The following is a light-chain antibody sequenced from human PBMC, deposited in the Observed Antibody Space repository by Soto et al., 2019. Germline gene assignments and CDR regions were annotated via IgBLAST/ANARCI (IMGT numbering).Light chain of an antibody. V-gene: IGLV1-47*02. J-gene: IGLJ3*02. Sequence: QSVLTQPPSASGTPGQRVTISCSGRRSNIGTNYVYWYQQFPGTAPKLLIYSNSHRPSGVPDRFSGSKSGTSASLAISGLRSDDEADYYCAAWDDRLSGPVFGGGTKLIVL. CDR3: AAWDDRLSGPV. CDR2: SNS. CDR1: RSNIGTNY.